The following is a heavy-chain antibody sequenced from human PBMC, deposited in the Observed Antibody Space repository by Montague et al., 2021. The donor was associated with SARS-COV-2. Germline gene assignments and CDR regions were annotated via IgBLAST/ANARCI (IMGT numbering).Heavy chain of an antibody. D-gene: IGHD3-22*01. CDR3: ARLKRYFDSSGSPSAFDF. V-gene: IGHV4-39*02. CDR2: IYYTGNT. CDR1: GGSITNNIDY. J-gene: IGHJ3*01. Sequence: SETLSLTCTVSGGSITNNIDYWAWTRQPPGKGLEWIGSIYYTGNTYYNPSLKSRVTISVVTSKNHFTLKLSSVTAAETAVYYCARLKRYFDSSGSPSAFDFRGQGTKVTVSS.